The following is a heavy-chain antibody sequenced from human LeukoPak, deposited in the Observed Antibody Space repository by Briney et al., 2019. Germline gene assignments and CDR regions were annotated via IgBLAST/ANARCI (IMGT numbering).Heavy chain of an antibody. J-gene: IGHJ4*02. CDR2: INSDGIIT. Sequence: GGSLRLSCAASGFTFTTYGLHWVRQAPGKGLVWVSRINSDGIITNYADSVKGRFTISRDNAKNTLYLQMNSLRAEDTAVYYCARDPSAVAGNFDYWGQGTLVTVSS. D-gene: IGHD6-19*01. V-gene: IGHV3-74*01. CDR3: ARDPSAVAGNFDY. CDR1: GFTFTTYG.